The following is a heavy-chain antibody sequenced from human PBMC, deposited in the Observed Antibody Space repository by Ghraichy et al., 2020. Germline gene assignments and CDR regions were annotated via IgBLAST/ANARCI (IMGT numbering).Heavy chain of an antibody. Sequence: GGSLRLSCAASGFTFGSFAMSWVRQAPGKGLEWVSAIRDSGRTTYYADSVKGRFTISRDNSKNTVYLQMNSLRAEDTAVYYCAKEGVAVGATHFDSWGQGTLVTVSS. CDR3: AKEGVAVGATHFDS. CDR1: GFTFGSFA. J-gene: IGHJ4*02. D-gene: IGHD1-26*01. V-gene: IGHV3-23*01. CDR2: IRDSGRTT.